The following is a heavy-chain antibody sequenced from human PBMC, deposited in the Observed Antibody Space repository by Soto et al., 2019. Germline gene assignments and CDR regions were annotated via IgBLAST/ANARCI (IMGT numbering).Heavy chain of an antibody. CDR1: AGSISTINYY. CDR3: ARSAQWDGFDP. CDR2: ISYSGSN. J-gene: IGHJ3*01. Sequence: QVQLQESGPGLVRPSQTLSLTCTVSAGSISTINYYWSWIRQHPEKGLEWIGYISYSGSNFYPSSLKSRVTITLDTSKKQFSLTLTSVTAADTAVYYCARSAQWDGFDPWGQGTMVTVSS. D-gene: IGHD2-8*01. V-gene: IGHV4-31*03.